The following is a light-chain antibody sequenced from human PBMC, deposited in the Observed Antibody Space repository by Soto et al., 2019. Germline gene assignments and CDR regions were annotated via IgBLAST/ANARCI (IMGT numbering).Light chain of an antibody. CDR1: QSVSSNY. J-gene: IGKJ1*01. CDR3: QQYGSSYPWT. V-gene: IGKV3-20*01. CDR2: GAS. Sequence: EIVLTQSPGTLSLSPGEIATLSCRASQSVSSNYLAWYQQKPGQAPRLLIYGASSRATGIPDRFSGSGSGTDFTLTIRRLEPEDFAVYYCQQYGSSYPWTFGQGTKVDI.